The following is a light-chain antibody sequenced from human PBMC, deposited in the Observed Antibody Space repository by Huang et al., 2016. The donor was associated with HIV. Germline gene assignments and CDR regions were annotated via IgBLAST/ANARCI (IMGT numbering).Light chain of an antibody. CDR2: AAS. V-gene: IGKV1-27*01. J-gene: IGKJ1*01. CDR1: RGIANY. CDR3: QNYNSAPSWT. Sequence: DIQMTQSPSYLAASLGDRATISCRASRGIANYLAWYQQKPGKGPKLLIFAASTRQSGVPSRLSGSGSGTHFTLTIRNLQPEDVATYYCQNYNSAPSWTFGQGTKVEIK.